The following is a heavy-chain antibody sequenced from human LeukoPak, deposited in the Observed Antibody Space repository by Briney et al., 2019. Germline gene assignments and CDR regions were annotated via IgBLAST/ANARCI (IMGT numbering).Heavy chain of an antibody. Sequence: QPGGSLRLPCAASGFTFSSYGMHWVRQAPGKGLEWVAFIRYDGSNKYYADSVKGRFTISRDNSKNTLYLQMNSLRAEDTAVYYCAKDADFWSGHDAFDIWGQGTMVTVSS. CDR3: AKDADFWSGHDAFDI. CDR2: IRYDGSNK. V-gene: IGHV3-30*02. J-gene: IGHJ3*02. CDR1: GFTFSSYG. D-gene: IGHD3-3*01.